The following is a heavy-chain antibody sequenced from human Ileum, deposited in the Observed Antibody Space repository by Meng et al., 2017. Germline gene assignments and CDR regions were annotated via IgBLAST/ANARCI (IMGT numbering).Heavy chain of an antibody. V-gene: IGHV3-23*01. D-gene: IGHD2-15*01. Sequence: EEQLLDSGGDLVQPGGSLRFACAASGFIFSNYGMSWVRQAPGKGLEWVSSITYSGDNTYYTPSVKGRFTISRDNSKSTLYLQVNSLRAEDTAVYFCVKVALWRTDFYWYFDLWGRGTLVTVSS. CDR1: GFIFSNYG. CDR2: ITYSGDNT. CDR3: VKVALWRTDFYWYFDL. J-gene: IGHJ2*01.